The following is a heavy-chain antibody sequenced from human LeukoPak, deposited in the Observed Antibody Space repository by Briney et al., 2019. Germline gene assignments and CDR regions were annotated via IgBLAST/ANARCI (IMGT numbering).Heavy chain of an antibody. Sequence: PSETLSLTCTVSGGSISSSSYYWGWIRQPPGKGLEWIGSIYYSGSTYYNPSLKSRVTISVDTSKNQFSLKLSSVTAADTAVYYCAREPYGDKGAFDYWGQGTLVTVSS. CDR1: GGSISSSSYY. J-gene: IGHJ4*02. CDR3: AREPYGDKGAFDY. D-gene: IGHD4-17*01. V-gene: IGHV4-39*07. CDR2: IYYSGST.